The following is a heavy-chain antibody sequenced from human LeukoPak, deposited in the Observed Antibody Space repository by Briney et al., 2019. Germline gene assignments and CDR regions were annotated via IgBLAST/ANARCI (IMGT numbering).Heavy chain of an antibody. CDR3: AADNCSSTSCYIPLGWFDP. CDR1: GFTFTSFA. CDR2: IVVGSGNT. V-gene: IGHV1-58*01. Sequence: SVKVSCKASGFTFTSFAVQWVRQARGQRLEWIGWIVVGSGNTNYAQKFQERVTITRDMSTSTAYMELSSLRSEDTAVYYCAADNCSSTSCYIPLGWFDPWGQGTLVTVSS. D-gene: IGHD2-2*02. J-gene: IGHJ5*02.